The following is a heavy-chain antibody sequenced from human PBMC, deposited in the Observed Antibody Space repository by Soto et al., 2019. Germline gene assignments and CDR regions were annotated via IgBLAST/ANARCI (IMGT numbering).Heavy chain of an antibody. J-gene: IGHJ2*01. CDR2: IYYSGST. V-gene: IGHV4-31*03. Sequence: QVQLQESGPGLVKPSQTLSLTCTVSGGSISSGGYYWSWIRQHPGKGLEWIGYIYYSGSTYYNPSLKSRVTISVDTSKNQFSLKLSSVTAADTAVYYCARDNSQGAYYYDSSGYSPPNWYFDLWGRGTLVTVSS. CDR1: GGSISSGGYY. CDR3: ARDNSQGAYYYDSSGYSPPNWYFDL. D-gene: IGHD3-22*01.